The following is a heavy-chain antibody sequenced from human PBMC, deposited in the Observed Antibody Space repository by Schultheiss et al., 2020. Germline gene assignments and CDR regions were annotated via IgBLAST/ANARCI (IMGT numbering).Heavy chain of an antibody. V-gene: IGHV4-59*01. Sequence: SQTLSLTCGVSGGSFSAFYWSWIRQHPGKGLEWIGYIYYSGSTNYNPPLKSRVTISVDTSKNQFSLKLSSVTAADTAVYFCAEFPPLQAFNIWGQGTMVTVSS. D-gene: IGHD2-21*01. CDR1: GGSFSAFY. CDR2: IYYSGST. J-gene: IGHJ3*02. CDR3: AEFPPLQAFNI.